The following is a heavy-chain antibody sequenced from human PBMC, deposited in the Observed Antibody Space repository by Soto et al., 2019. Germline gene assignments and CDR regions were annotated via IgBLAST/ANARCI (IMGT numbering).Heavy chain of an antibody. CDR2: INHSGST. J-gene: IGHJ5*02. V-gene: IGHV4-34*01. CDR1: GGSFSGYY. D-gene: IGHD2-15*01. CDR3: ARTSVVVVAATLIWFDP. Sequence: SETLSLTCAVYGGSFSGYYWSWIRQPPGKGLEWIGEINHSGSTNYNPSLKSRVTISVDTSKNQFSLKLSSVTAADTAVYYCARTSVVVVAATLIWFDPWGQGTLVTVSS.